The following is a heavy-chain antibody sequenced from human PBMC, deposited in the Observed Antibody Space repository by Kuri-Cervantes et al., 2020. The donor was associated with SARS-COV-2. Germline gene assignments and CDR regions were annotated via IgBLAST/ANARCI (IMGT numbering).Heavy chain of an antibody. CDR2: ISYDGSDK. D-gene: IGHD3-3*01. J-gene: IGHJ4*02. V-gene: IGHV3-30*01. Sequence: GGSLRLSCAASGFTFSNYAIHWVRQAPGKGLEWVALISYDGSDKNYADSVKGRFTISRDNSKNTLYLQMNTLKTEDTAMFYCARGLEWLLHYWGQGTLVTVSS. CDR1: GFTFSNYA. CDR3: ARGLEWLLHY.